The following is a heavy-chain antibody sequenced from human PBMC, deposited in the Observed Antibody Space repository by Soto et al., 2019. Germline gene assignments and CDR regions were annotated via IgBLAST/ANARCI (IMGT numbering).Heavy chain of an antibody. D-gene: IGHD2-21*02. V-gene: IGHV1-46*02. CDR1: GYTLNTYY. Sequence: VQLVQSGAEVKKPGASVKVSCKPSGYTLNTYYLHWVRQAPGQGLEWMGIIHPSGGGSTYAQKFLCRVTMTSDTSTSTGFMELSSLRSDDTAVYYCARGGHIAVVTASFDYWGQGTLVTVSS. J-gene: IGHJ4*02. CDR2: IHPSGGGS. CDR3: ARGGHIAVVTASFDY.